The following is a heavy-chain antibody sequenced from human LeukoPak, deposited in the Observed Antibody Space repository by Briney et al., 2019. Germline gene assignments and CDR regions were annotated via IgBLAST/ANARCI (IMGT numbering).Heavy chain of an antibody. J-gene: IGHJ4*02. CDR1: GFTFSSYS. D-gene: IGHD3-22*01. Sequence: PGGSLRLSCAASGFTFSSYSMNWVRQAPGKGLEWVSSISSSSSYIYYADSVKGRFTISRDNAKNSLYLQMNSLRAEDTAVYYCARRGGGYYYGGFDYWGQGTLVTVSS. CDR3: ARRGGGYYYGGFDY. CDR2: ISSSSSYI. V-gene: IGHV3-21*01.